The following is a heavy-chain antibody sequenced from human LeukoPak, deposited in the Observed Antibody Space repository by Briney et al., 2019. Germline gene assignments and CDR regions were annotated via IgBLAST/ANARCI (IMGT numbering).Heavy chain of an antibody. CDR2: INHSGAT. Sequence: PSETLSLTCAVYGGSFGDYYWNWIRQPPGKGLEWIGEINHSGATNHNPSLKSRVTMSVDKSRKQFSLKLSSVTAADTAVYYCARGLGTLAYCGGDCRRPLSPWGQGTLVTVSS. J-gene: IGHJ5*02. CDR1: GGSFGDYY. V-gene: IGHV4-34*01. D-gene: IGHD2-21*02. CDR3: ARGLGTLAYCGGDCRRPLSP.